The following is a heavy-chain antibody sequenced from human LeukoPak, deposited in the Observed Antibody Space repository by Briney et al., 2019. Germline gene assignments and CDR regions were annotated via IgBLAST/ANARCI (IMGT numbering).Heavy chain of an antibody. CDR1: GGSISSYY. J-gene: IGHJ5*02. Sequence: SETLSLTCTVSGGSISSYYWSWTRQPAGKGLEWIGRIYTSGSTNYNSSLRSRVTMSVDTSKNQFSLKLSSVTAADTAVYYCAREGIAADNWFDPWGQGTLVTVSS. V-gene: IGHV4-4*07. CDR2: IYTSGST. CDR3: AREGIAADNWFDP. D-gene: IGHD6-13*01.